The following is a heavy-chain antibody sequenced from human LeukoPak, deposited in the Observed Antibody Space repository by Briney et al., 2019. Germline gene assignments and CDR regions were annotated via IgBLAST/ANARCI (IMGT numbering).Heavy chain of an antibody. V-gene: IGHV1-58*02. J-gene: IGHJ4*02. Sequence: SVKVSCKASGYTFSSFDIHWVRQAPGQGLEWIGWIVVASGNTNYAQKFQERVTITRDMSTSTAYMELSSLRSDDTAVYYCAAGIVGDRGWWGQGTLVTVSS. CDR1: GYTFSSFD. CDR2: IVVASGNT. CDR3: AAGIVGDRGW. D-gene: IGHD1-26*01.